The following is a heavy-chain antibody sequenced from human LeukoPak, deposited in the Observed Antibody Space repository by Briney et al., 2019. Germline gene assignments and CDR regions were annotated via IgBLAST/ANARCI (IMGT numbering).Heavy chain of an antibody. V-gene: IGHV3-7*01. CDR1: GFTFSSYC. J-gene: IGHJ5*02. CDR3: GRVSGYYDSSGYSPVNWFDP. CDR2: IKQDGSEK. Sequence: PGGSLRLSCAASGFTFSSYCMSWVRQAPGKGQEWVSHIKQDGSEKYYADSVKGRFTISRDNAKNSLYLQMNSLRAEDTAVYYCGRVSGYYDSSGYSPVNWFDPWGQGTLVTVSS. D-gene: IGHD3-22*01.